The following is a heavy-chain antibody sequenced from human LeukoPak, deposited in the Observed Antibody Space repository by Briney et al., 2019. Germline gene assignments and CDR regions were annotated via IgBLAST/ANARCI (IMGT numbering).Heavy chain of an antibody. V-gene: IGHV4-34*01. CDR3: ARGTLRDHAYCYDSSGYYYFDY. J-gene: IGHJ4*02. Sequence: SETLSLTCAVYGGSFSGYYWSWIRQPPGKGLEWIGEINHSGSTNYNPSLKSRVTISVDTSKNQFSLKLSSVTAADTAVYYCARGTLRDHAYCYDSSGYYYFDYWGQGTLVTVSS. CDR2: INHSGST. D-gene: IGHD3-22*01. CDR1: GGSFSGYY.